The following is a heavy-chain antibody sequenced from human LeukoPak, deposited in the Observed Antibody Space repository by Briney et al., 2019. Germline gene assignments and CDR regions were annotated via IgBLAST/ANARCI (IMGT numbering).Heavy chain of an antibody. D-gene: IGHD5-18*01. CDR1: GLTFSSYG. CDR3: AKDSRIQLWLMGTYDAFDI. Sequence: GRSLRLSCAASGLTFSSYGMHWVRQAPGKGLEWVAVISYDGSNKYYADSVKGRFTISRDNSKNTLYLQMNSLRAEDTAVYYCAKDSRIQLWLMGTYDAFDIWGQGTMVTVSS. J-gene: IGHJ3*02. V-gene: IGHV3-30*18. CDR2: ISYDGSNK.